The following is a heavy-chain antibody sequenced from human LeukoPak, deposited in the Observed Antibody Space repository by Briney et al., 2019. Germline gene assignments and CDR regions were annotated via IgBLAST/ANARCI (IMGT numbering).Heavy chain of an antibody. CDR2: INSGSTTI. CDR3: ARDSPRLSY. J-gene: IGHJ4*02. CDR1: GFIFSSY. V-gene: IGHV3-48*01. Sequence: GGSLRLSCAASGFIFSSYMNWVRQAPGKGLEWISKINSGSTTIYYKDSVRGRFTISRDNAKNSLSLQMNNLRVEDTAVYYCARDSPRLSYWGQGTLVTVSS.